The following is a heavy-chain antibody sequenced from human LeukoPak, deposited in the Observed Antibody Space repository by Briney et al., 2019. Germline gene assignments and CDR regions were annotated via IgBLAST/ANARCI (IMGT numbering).Heavy chain of an antibody. CDR3: AKAGEDIVVVVAATRSPDLYVDY. CDR1: GFTFSSYG. V-gene: IGHV3-30*02. CDR2: IRYDGSNK. Sequence: GGSLRLSCAAPGFTFSSYGMHWVRQAPGKGLEWVAFIRYDGSNKYYADSVKGRFTISRDNSKNTLYLQMNSLRAEDTAVYYCAKAGEDIVVVVAATRSPDLYVDYWGQGTLVTVSS. D-gene: IGHD2-15*01. J-gene: IGHJ4*02.